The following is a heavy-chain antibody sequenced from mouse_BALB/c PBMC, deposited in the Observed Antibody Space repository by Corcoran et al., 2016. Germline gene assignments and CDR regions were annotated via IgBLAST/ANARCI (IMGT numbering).Heavy chain of an antibody. J-gene: IGHJ2*01. CDR1: GYSFTGYY. V-gene: IGHV1-26*01. CDR3: AREGYGRPAGY. CDR2: INPYNGAT. Sequence: EVQLQQSGPELVKPGASVKISCKASGYSFTGYYMHWVKQSHVKSLEWIGRINPYNGATSYNQNFKDKASLTVDKSSSTAYMELHSLTSEDSAVYYCAREGYGRPAGYWGQGTTLTVSS. D-gene: IGHD1-1*01.